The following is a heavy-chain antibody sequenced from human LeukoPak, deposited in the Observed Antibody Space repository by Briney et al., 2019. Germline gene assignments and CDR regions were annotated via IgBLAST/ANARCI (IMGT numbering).Heavy chain of an antibody. CDR2: ISDSGDNT. Sequence: GGSLRLSCAASGFTFSSYAMNWVRQAPGKGLEWVSAISDSGDNTYYADSVKGRFTISRDNSKNTLYLEMNSLRVEDTAVYYCARELSGTTSYYFDYWGQGTLVTVSS. J-gene: IGHJ4*02. CDR3: ARELSGTTSYYFDY. V-gene: IGHV3-23*01. D-gene: IGHD1-7*01. CDR1: GFTFSSYA.